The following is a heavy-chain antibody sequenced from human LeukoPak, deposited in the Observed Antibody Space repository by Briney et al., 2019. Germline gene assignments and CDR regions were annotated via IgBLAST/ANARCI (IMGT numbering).Heavy chain of an antibody. CDR2: ISYDGSNK. V-gene: IGHV3-30*04. CDR1: GFTFSNYA. Sequence: GGSLRPSCAASGFTFSNYAMHWVRQAPGKGLEWVAVISYDGSNKYYADSVKGRFTISRDNSKNTLYLQMNSLRAEDTAVYYCAKGSGSSQGAYYYYYGMDVWGQGTTVTVSS. D-gene: IGHD1-26*01. J-gene: IGHJ6*02. CDR3: AKGSGSSQGAYYYYYGMDV.